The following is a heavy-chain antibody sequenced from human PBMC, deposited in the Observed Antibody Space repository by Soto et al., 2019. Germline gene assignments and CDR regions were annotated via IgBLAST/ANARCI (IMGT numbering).Heavy chain of an antibody. V-gene: IGHV3-23*04. CDR2: ISGSGGST. Sequence: VQLVESGGGVVQPGRSLRLSCAASGFTFSSYAMHWVRQAPGKGLEWVSAISGSGGSTYYADSVKGRFTISRDNSKNTLYLQMNSLRAEDTAVYYCAKDLSAMVRGAIEPGSNNWFDPWGQGTLVTVSS. D-gene: IGHD3-10*01. J-gene: IGHJ5*02. CDR3: AKDLSAMVRGAIEPGSNNWFDP. CDR1: GFTFSSYA.